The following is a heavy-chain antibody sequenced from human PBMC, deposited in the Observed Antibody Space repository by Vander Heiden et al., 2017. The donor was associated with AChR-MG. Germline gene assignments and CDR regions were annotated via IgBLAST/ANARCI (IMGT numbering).Heavy chain of an antibody. Sequence: EVQLVESGGVVVQPGGSLRLSCAASGFTFDDYTMHWVRQAPGKGLEWVSLISWEGGSTYYADSVKGRFTISRDNSKNSLYLQMNSLRTEDTALYYCAAGDYGIDYWGQGTLVTVSS. CDR3: AAGDYGIDY. D-gene: IGHD4-17*01. CDR1: GFTFDDYT. V-gene: IGHV3-43*01. J-gene: IGHJ4*02. CDR2: ISWEGGST.